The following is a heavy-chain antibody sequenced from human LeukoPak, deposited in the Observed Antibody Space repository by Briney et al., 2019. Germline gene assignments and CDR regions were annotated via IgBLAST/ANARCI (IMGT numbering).Heavy chain of an antibody. V-gene: IGHV3-30*18. Sequence: GGSLRLSCAASGFTFSSYGVHWVRQAPGKGLEWVAVISYDGSNKYYADSVKGRFTISRDNSKNTLYLQMNSLRAEDTAVYYCAKDRGYVDYWGRGTLVTVSS. CDR2: ISYDGSNK. D-gene: IGHD3-10*01. CDR1: GFTFSSYG. J-gene: IGHJ4*02. CDR3: AKDRGYVDY.